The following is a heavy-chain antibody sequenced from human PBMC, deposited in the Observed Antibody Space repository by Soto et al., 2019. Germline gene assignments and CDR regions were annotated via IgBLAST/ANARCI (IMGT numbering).Heavy chain of an antibody. CDR3: ERGIDGYGKDV. CDR2: INPSGGST. CDR1: GYAFTSYY. Sequence: ASVKVSCKASGYAFTSYYMHWVRQAHGQGLEWMGIINPSGGSTSYAQKFQGSVTMTRCTSTSTVYMELSSLSSEDTAVYYCERGIDGYGKDVWGQGTSDTVPA. J-gene: IGHJ6*01. D-gene: IGHD4-17*01. V-gene: IGHV1-46*01.